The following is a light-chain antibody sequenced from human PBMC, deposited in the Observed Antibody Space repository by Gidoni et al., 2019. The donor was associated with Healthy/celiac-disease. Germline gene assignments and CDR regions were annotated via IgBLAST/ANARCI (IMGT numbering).Light chain of an antibody. V-gene: IGKV3-15*01. Sequence: EIVMTQSPATLSVYPGERATLSCSASQSVSSNLAWYQQKHGQAPRLLIYGASTRATGIPARFSGSGSGTEFTLTISSLQSEDFAVYYCQQYNNWPRTFGQGTKLEIK. CDR1: QSVSSN. J-gene: IGKJ2*02. CDR2: GAS. CDR3: QQYNNWPRT.